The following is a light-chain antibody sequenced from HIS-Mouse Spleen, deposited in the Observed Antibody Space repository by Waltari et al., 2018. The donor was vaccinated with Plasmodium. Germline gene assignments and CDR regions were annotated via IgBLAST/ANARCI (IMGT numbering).Light chain of an antibody. J-gene: IGLJ2*01. V-gene: IGLV2-8*01. CDR3: SSYAGSNNLV. CDR2: EVS. CDR1: SSDVGGYTS. Sequence: QSALTQPPSASGSPGPSVTISCTGTSSDVGGYTSVSWYQQHPGKAPKLMIYEVSKRPSGVPDRFSGSKSGNTASLTVSGLQAEDEADYYCSSYAGSNNLVFGGGTKLTVL.